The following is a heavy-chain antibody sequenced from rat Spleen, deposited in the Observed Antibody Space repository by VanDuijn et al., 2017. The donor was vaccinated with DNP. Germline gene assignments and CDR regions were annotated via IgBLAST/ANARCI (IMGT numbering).Heavy chain of an antibody. CDR1: GFIFSNYW. D-gene: IGHD1-7*01. Sequence: EVQLVESGGGPVQPGRSLKLSCVASGFIFSNYWMTWIRQAPGKGLEWIASITNTGGSTYYLDSVKGRFTISRDNAKSTLYLQMNSLRSEDTATYYCARSYYENVMDAWGQGASVTVSS. CDR3: ARSYYENVMDA. J-gene: IGHJ4*01. CDR2: ITNTGGST. V-gene: IGHV5-31*01.